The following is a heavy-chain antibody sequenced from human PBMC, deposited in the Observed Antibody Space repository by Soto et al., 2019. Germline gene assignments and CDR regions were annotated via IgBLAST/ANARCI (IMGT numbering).Heavy chain of an antibody. CDR2: ISYDGNNI. D-gene: IGHD2-2*01. Sequence: RVSSAVAEVTFRDFAMHRIRQAPGKGLEWMAVISYDGNNILYADSVKARFTISRDNSKNTLFLQMNSLRPEDTAVYYCARDEYKLISGVDYWGQGTLVTVSS. V-gene: IGHV3-30-3*01. CDR1: EVTFRDFA. CDR3: ARDEYKLISGVDY. J-gene: IGHJ4*02.